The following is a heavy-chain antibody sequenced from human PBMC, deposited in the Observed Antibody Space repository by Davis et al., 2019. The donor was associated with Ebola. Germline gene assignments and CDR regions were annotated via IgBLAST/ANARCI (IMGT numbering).Heavy chain of an antibody. D-gene: IGHD4-11*01. CDR1: GGTFNNYF. CDR3: ARLWHSNYDY. Sequence: SVKVSCKASGGTFNNYFYSWVRQAPGQGLEWMGRIIPIFGTANYAQKFQGRVTITADESTSTAYMELSSLRSEDTAVYYCARLWHSNYDYWGQGTLVTVSS. CDR2: IIPIFGTA. J-gene: IGHJ4*02. V-gene: IGHV1-69*13.